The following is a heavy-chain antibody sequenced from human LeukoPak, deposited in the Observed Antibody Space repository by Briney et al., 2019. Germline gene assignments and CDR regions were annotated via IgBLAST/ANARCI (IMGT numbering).Heavy chain of an antibody. V-gene: IGHV3-66*01. D-gene: IGHD6-13*01. J-gene: IGHJ3*02. Sequence: PGGSLRLSCAASGFTVSSNYMSWVRQAPGKGLEWVSVIYSGGSTYYAGSVKGRFTISRDNSKNTLYLQMNSLRAEDTAVYYCARDRISSSDDAFDIWGQGTMVTVSS. CDR1: GFTVSSNY. CDR2: IYSGGST. CDR3: ARDRISSSDDAFDI.